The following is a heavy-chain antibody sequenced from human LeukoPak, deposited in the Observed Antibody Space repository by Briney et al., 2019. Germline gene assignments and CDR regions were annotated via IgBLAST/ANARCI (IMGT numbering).Heavy chain of an antibody. CDR2: IYYSGST. CDR1: GGSISSSSYY. V-gene: IGHV4-39*07. J-gene: IGHJ6*03. CDR3: ACSGKTRYYYYYMDV. Sequence: SETLSLTCTVSGGSISSSSYYWGWIRQPPGKGLEWIGNIYYSGSTYYNPSLKSRVTISVDTSKNQFSLKLSSVTAADTAVYYCACSGKTRYYYYYMDVWGKGTTVTISS. D-gene: IGHD2-15*01.